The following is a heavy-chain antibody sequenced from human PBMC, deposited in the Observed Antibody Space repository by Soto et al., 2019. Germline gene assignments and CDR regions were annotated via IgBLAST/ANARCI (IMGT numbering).Heavy chain of an antibody. V-gene: IGHV1-46*01. Sequence: ASVKVSCKASGYTFTSYYMHWVRQAPGQGLEWMGIINPSGGSTSYAQKFQGRVTMTRDTSTSTVYMELSSLRSEDTAVYYCARSYADSSGSTYYFDYWGQGTMVTVSS. J-gene: IGHJ4*02. CDR1: GYTFTSYY. CDR3: ARSYADSSGSTYYFDY. CDR2: INPSGGST. D-gene: IGHD3-22*01.